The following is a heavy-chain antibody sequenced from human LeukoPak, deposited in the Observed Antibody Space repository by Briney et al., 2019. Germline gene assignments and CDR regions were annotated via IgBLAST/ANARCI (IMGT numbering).Heavy chain of an antibody. J-gene: IGHJ5*02. V-gene: IGHV1-69*05. CDR1: GGTFSSYA. D-gene: IGHD5-12*01. CDR2: IIPIFGTA. Sequence: SVKVSRKASGGTFSSYAISWVRQALGQGLEWMGGIIPIFGTANYAQKFQGRVTITTDESTSTAYMELSSLRSEDTAVYYCARSLYSGYDPFNWFDPWGQGTLVTVSS. CDR3: ARSLYSGYDPFNWFDP.